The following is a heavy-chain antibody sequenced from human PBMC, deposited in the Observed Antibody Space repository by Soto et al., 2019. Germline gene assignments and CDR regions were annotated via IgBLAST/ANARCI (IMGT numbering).Heavy chain of an antibody. D-gene: IGHD6-19*01. CDR2: IIPIFGTA. CDR1: GGTFSSYA. Sequence: SVKVSCKASGGTFSSYAISWVRQAPGQGLEWMGGIIPIFGTANYAQKFQGRVTITADKSTSTADMELSSLRSEDTAVYYCARGPSGIAVAGHPYNWFDPWGQGTLVTVSS. CDR3: ARGPSGIAVAGHPYNWFDP. V-gene: IGHV1-69*06. J-gene: IGHJ5*02.